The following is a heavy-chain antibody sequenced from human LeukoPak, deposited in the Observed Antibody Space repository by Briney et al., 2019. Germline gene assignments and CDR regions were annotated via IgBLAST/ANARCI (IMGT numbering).Heavy chain of an antibody. Sequence: GGSVRLSCAASGFTFNTYAMHWVRQAPGKGLDWVAVISYDGSNKYYADSVKGRFTISRDNSKNTLYLQMNSLRAEDTAVYYCAKDHVAAAGSVDYWGQGTLVTVSS. CDR2: ISYDGSNK. J-gene: IGHJ4*02. D-gene: IGHD6-13*01. V-gene: IGHV3-30-3*01. CDR3: AKDHVAAAGSVDY. CDR1: GFTFNTYA.